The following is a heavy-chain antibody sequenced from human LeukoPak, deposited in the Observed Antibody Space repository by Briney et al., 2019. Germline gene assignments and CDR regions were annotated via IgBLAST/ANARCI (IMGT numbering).Heavy chain of an antibody. CDR2: ISAYNVNT. CDR3: ARGNKALLWFGELLYAPEWWFDP. CDR1: GYTFTSYG. V-gene: IGHV1-18*01. D-gene: IGHD3-10*01. Sequence: ASVKVSCKASGYTFTSYGISWVRQAPGQGLEWMGWISAYNVNTNYAQKLQGRVTMTTDTSTSTAYVELRGLRSDDTAVYYCARGNKALLWFGELLYAPEWWFDPWGQGTLVTVSS. J-gene: IGHJ5*02.